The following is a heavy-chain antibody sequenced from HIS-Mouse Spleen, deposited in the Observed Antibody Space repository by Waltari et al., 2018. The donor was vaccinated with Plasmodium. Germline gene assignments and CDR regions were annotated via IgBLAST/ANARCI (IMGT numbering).Heavy chain of an antibody. D-gene: IGHD3-10*01. V-gene: IGHV4-34*01. CDR3: ARGRVLGTSSGYFDL. J-gene: IGHJ2*01. CDR2: INQSGST. Sequence: QVQLQQWGAGLLKPSETLSLTCAVYGGSFSGYSWSWIRQPPGKGREWIGEINQSGSTNYNPALKSLVTISVDTSKNQFSLKLSSVTAADTAVYYCARGRVLGTSSGYFDLWGRGTRVTVSS. CDR1: GGSFSGYS.